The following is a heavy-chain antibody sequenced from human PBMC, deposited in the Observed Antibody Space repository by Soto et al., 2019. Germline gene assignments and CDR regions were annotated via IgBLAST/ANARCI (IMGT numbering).Heavy chain of an antibody. V-gene: IGHV4-59*08. J-gene: IGHJ3*02. CDR2: IYYSGST. CDR1: GGSISSYY. CDR3: ARQVFGTTVTEDAFDI. D-gene: IGHD4-17*01. Sequence: SETLSLTCTVSGGSISSYYWSWIRQPPGKGLEWIGYIYYSGSTNYNPSLKSRVTISVDTSKNQFSLKLSSVTAADTAVYYCARQVFGTTVTEDAFDIWGQGTMVTVSS.